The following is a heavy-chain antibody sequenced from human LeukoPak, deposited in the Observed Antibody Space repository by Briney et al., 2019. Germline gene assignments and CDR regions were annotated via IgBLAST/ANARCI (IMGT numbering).Heavy chain of an antibody. CDR3: ARGVLGYYYYYMDL. D-gene: IGHD2-8*02. CDR2: MNPKSGDT. V-gene: IGHV1-8*01. CDR1: RSTFKTYD. J-gene: IGHJ6*03. Sequence: ASVRVSCKASRSTFKTYDIIWVRQASGQGLEWMGWMNPKSGDTVCAETFQARVTMTRIISMNTAYMELSNLKSEDTAIYYCARGVLGYYYYYMDLWGEGTTVTVSS.